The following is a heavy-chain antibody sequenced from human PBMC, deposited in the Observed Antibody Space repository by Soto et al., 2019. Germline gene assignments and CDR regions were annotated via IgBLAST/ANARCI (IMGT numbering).Heavy chain of an antibody. CDR3: ARVCMYYYDSSGYYYEAYGMDV. CDR1: GGSISSGDYY. D-gene: IGHD3-22*01. CDR2: IYYSGST. Sequence: PSETLSLTCTVSGGSISSGDYYWSWIRQPPGKGLEWIGYIYYSGSTYYNPSLKSRVTISVDTSKNQFSLKLSSVTAADTAVYYCARVCMYYYDSSGYYYEAYGMDVWGQGTTVTVS. J-gene: IGHJ6*02. V-gene: IGHV4-30-4*01.